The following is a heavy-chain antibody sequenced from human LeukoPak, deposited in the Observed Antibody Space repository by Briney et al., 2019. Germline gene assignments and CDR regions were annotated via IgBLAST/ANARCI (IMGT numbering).Heavy chain of an antibody. Sequence: SETLSLTCTVLGGSISHYYWSWIRQPPGKGLEWIGYVYYTGSTDYNPSLKSRVTMSVDTSKNQFSLNLSSVTAADTAVYYCARIVPFNYGYIDYWGQGTLVTVSS. J-gene: IGHJ4*02. CDR3: ARIVPFNYGYIDY. V-gene: IGHV4-59*01. D-gene: IGHD3-10*01. CDR1: GGSISHYY. CDR2: VYYTGST.